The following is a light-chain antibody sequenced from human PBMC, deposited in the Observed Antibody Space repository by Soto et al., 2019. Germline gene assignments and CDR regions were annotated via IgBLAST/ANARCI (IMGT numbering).Light chain of an antibody. J-gene: IGKJ1*01. CDR3: QQYYTGRT. Sequence: DIVMTQSPDSLTVSLGERATIDCKSSQSLLSNSNKKNYLAWYQQKPGQPPKLLIYWASTRESGVPDRFTGSGSGTDLTLTISSLQAEDVAVYFCQQYYTGRTFGQGTMVEIK. CDR1: QSLLSNSNKKNY. CDR2: WAS. V-gene: IGKV4-1*01.